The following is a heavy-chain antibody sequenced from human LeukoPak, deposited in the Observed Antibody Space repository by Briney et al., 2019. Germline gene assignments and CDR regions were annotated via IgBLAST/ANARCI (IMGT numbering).Heavy chain of an antibody. D-gene: IGHD3-16*01. Sequence: SQTLSLTCTVSGDSTRSGSFYWSWIRQPAGKGLEWIGRIYTSGSTDYNPSLKSRITMSIDRSKSQFSLKLTSVTAADTAVYYCARAMSTFGGVRNYFDSWGQGTLVTVSS. CDR3: ARAMSTFGGVRNYFDS. J-gene: IGHJ4*02. CDR2: IYTSGST. V-gene: IGHV4-61*02. CDR1: GDSTRSGSFY.